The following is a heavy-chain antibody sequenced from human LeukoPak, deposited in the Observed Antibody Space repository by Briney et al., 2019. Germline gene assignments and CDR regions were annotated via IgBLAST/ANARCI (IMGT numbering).Heavy chain of an antibody. CDR2: ISGSGDAT. D-gene: IGHD6-6*01. CDR3: AKLRGLSSSSENNWFDP. CDR1: GFTFTSYG. J-gene: IGHJ5*02. Sequence: TGGSLRLSCVASGFTFTSYGVSWVRQAPGKRLEWVSGISGSGDATYYADSVKGRFTISRDNSKNTLYLQMNSLRAEETAVYYCAKLRGLSSSSENNWFDPWGQGTLVTVSS. V-gene: IGHV3-23*01.